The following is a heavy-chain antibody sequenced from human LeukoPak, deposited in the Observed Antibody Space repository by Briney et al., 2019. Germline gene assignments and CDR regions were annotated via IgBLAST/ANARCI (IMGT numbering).Heavy chain of an antibody. V-gene: IGHV4-34*01. CDR3: ARVQDFETRGYYLGY. Sequence: SSETLSLTCAVYGGSFSDYYWNWIRQPPGKGLEWIGEINHSGSTNYNPSLKSRVTMSVDTFKNQFSLTLGSVTAADTAVYYCARVQDFETRGYYLGYWGHGTLVTVSS. CDR2: INHSGST. J-gene: IGHJ4*01. CDR1: GGSFSDYY. D-gene: IGHD3-22*01.